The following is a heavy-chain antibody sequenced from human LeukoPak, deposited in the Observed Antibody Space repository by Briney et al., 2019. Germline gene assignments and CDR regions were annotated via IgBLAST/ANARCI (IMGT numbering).Heavy chain of an antibody. V-gene: IGHV1-69*13. CDR2: IIPIFGTA. CDR3: AGEVGTGSSSWCSYIDY. Sequence: SSVTLSCNASGATFSSYAISWVRHPPGPGLELMGVIIPIFGTANYAQKFQGRVTITADESTSTAYMELSSLRSEDTAVYYCAGEVGTGSSSWCSYIDYWGRGTRDPVST. J-gene: IGHJ4*02. CDR1: GATFSSYA. D-gene: IGHD6-13*01.